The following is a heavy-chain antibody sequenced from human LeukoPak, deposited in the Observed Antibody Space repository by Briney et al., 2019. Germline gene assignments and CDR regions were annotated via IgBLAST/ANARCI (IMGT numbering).Heavy chain of an antibody. CDR3: ARQGVEVAAPDAFDI. CDR2: IYYSGST. CDR1: GGSISSYY. J-gene: IGHJ3*02. V-gene: IGHV4-59*08. Sequence: SETLSLTCTVSGGSISSYYWSWIRQPPGKGLEWIGYIYYSGSTNYNPSLKSRVTISVDTSKNQFSLKLSSVTAADTAVYYCARQGVEVAAPDAFDIWGQGTMVTVSS. D-gene: IGHD2-15*01.